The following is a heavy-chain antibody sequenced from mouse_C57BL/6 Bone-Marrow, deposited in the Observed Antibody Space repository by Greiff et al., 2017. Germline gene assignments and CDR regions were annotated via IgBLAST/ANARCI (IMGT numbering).Heavy chain of an antibody. CDR3: ARRNWDGPFAY. D-gene: IGHD4-1*01. J-gene: IGHJ3*01. V-gene: IGHV1-64*01. CDR2: IHPNSGST. Sequence: QVQLKQSGAELVKPGASVKLSCKASGYTFTSYWMHWVKQRPGQGLEWIGMIHPNSGSTNYNEKFKSKATLTVDKSSSTAYMQLSSLTSEDSAVYYCARRNWDGPFAYWGQGTLVTVSA. CDR1: GYTFTSYW.